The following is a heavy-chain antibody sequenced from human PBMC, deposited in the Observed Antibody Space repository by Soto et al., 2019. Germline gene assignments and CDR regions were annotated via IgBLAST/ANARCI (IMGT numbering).Heavy chain of an antibody. D-gene: IGHD7-27*01. CDR3: ARTNWGPYYYYGIDV. CDR1: GFTFSDYS. Sequence: PGGSLRLSCAASGFTFSDYSMSWIRQAPGKGLERVSYISSSGTTIYYADSVKGRFTISRDNAKNSLYLQMNSLRAEDTAVYYCARTNWGPYYYYGIDVWGQGTTVTVSS. V-gene: IGHV3-11*01. J-gene: IGHJ6*02. CDR2: ISSSGTTI.